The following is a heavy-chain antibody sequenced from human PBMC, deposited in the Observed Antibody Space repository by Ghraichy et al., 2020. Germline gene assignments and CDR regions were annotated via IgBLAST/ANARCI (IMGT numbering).Heavy chain of an antibody. CDR3: ARDLKTGPSSGWYIYYYYGMDV. D-gene: IGHD6-19*01. V-gene: IGHV4-34*01. J-gene: IGHJ6*02. CDR1: GGSFSGYY. CDR2: INHSGST. Sequence: SETLSLTCAVYGGSFSGYYWSWIRQPPGKGLEWIGEINHSGSTNYNPSLKSRVTISVDTSKNQFSLKLSSVTAADTAVYYCARDLKTGPSSGWYIYYYYGMDVWGQGTTVTVSS.